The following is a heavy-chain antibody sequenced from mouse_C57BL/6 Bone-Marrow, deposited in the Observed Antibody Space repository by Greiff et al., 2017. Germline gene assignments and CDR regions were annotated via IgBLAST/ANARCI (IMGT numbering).Heavy chain of an antibody. J-gene: IGHJ2*01. CDR1: GFNIKDYY. CDR3: SSFDGNYFDF. V-gene: IGHV14-1*01. CDR2: IDPEDGDT. D-gene: IGHD2-3*01. Sequence: EVQLKESGAELVRPGASVKLSCTASGFNIKDYYMHWVKQRPEQGLEWIGRIDPEDGDTEYASKFQGKATITSDTSSNTAYLQLSSLTSEDTAVYYCSSFDGNYFDFWGQGTPLTVAS.